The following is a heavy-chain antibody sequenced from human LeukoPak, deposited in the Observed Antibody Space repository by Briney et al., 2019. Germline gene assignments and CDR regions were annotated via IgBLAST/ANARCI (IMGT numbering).Heavy chain of an antibody. V-gene: IGHV4-59*12. CDR1: GGSISSYY. Sequence: PSETLSLTCTVSGGSISSYYWSWIRQPPGKGLEWIGYIYYSGSTNYNPSLKSRVTISVDTSKNQFSLKLNSVTAADTAVYYCASVARGYFQHWGQGTLVTVSS. CDR3: ASVARGYFQH. D-gene: IGHD3-10*01. J-gene: IGHJ1*01. CDR2: IYYSGST.